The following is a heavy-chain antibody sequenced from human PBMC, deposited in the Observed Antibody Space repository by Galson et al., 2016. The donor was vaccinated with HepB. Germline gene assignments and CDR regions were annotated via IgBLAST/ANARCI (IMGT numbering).Heavy chain of an antibody. CDR1: GYTFTTYG. V-gene: IGHV1-18*04. J-gene: IGHJ5*02. CDR3: ARSAVVVVGATRGSPRYNWFDP. Sequence: SVKVSCKASGYTFTTYGISWVRQAPGQGLEWMGWISGYNGHTKYAQKFQGRVIMTTGTSTSTAYMELRGLRSADTAVYYCARSAVVVVGATRGSPRYNWFDPWGQGTLVIVSS. D-gene: IGHD2-15*01. CDR2: ISGYNGHT.